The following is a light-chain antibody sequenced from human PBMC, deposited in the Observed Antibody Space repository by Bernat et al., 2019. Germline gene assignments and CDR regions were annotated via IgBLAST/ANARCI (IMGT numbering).Light chain of an antibody. CDR1: SSDVGAYNY. Sequence: QSALTQPASVSGSPGQSITISCTGTSSDVGAYNYDSWFQQHPDKAPKLMLYDVTNRPSGVSYRFSGSKSGNTASLTISGLQAEDEADYYCVSYTTSSTFVFGTGTKVTVL. CDR3: VSYTTSSTFV. V-gene: IGLV2-14*03. J-gene: IGLJ1*01. CDR2: DVT.